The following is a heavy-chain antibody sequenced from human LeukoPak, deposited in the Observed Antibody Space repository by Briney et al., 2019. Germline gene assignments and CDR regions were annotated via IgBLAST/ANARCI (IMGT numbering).Heavy chain of an antibody. CDR1: GFIFSSYA. J-gene: IGHJ4*02. Sequence: SGGSLRLSCAASGFIFSSYAMSWVRQAPGKGLEWVSAVSGTGGSAYYVHSVKGRFTISRDNSKNTLYLQMNSLRAEDTAMYYCAKAGYCSSTSCLHGLFDYWGQGTLVTVSS. CDR3: AKAGYCSSTSCLHGLFDY. CDR2: VSGTGGSA. V-gene: IGHV3-23*01. D-gene: IGHD2-2*01.